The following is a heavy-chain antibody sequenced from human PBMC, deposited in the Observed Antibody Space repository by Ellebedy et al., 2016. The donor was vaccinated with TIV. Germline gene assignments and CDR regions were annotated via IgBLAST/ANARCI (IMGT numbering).Heavy chain of an antibody. J-gene: IGHJ3*02. CDR1: GESFSGYY. CDR2: INHLGST. Sequence: SETLSLXCAVYGESFSGYYWTWIRQPPGKGLEWIGEINHLGSTTYNPSLKSRVTTSVDTSKNQFSLRLSSLIAADTAVYYCARCNWDNGSAFDIWGQGTTVIVSS. V-gene: IGHV4-34*01. CDR3: ARCNWDNGSAFDI. D-gene: IGHD7-27*01.